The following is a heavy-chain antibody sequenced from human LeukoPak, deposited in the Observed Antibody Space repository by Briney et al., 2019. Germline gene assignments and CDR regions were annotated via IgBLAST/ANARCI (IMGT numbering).Heavy chain of an antibody. J-gene: IGHJ4*01. D-gene: IGHD2-21*02. CDR1: GFIVSSNY. V-gene: IGHV3-53*01. CDR3: ARENPATARLFDY. CDR2: IYSGGST. Sequence: GGSLRLSCAAPGFIVSSNYMSWVRQAPGKGLQWVSVIYSGGSTYYADSVKGRFTISTDNSKNTLYLQMNSLRAEDTAVYYCARENPATARLFDYWGQGTLVTVSS.